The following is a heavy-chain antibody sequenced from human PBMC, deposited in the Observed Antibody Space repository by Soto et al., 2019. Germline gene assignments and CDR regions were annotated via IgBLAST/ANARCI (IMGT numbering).Heavy chain of an antibody. CDR2: INHSGST. V-gene: IGHV4-34*01. J-gene: IGHJ4*02. Sequence: KPSETLSLTCAVYGGSFSGYYWSWIRQPPGKGLEWIGEINHSGSTNYNPSLKSRVTISVDTSKNQFSLKLSSVTAADTAVYYCARGQGDRYGDYALDYWGQGTLVTVS. D-gene: IGHD4-17*01. CDR3: ARGQGDRYGDYALDY. CDR1: GGSFSGYY.